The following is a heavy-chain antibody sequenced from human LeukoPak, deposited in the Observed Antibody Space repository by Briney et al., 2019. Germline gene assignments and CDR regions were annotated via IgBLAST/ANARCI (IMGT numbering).Heavy chain of an antibody. Sequence: GGSLRLSCAASGFTLSSYWMHWVRQAPGKGLVWVSRIDTDVSSTNYADSVKGRFTISRDNAKNTLYLQMNSLRAEDTAVYYCARDPPQLEYSSSSGGYWGQGTLVTVSS. J-gene: IGHJ4*02. D-gene: IGHD6-6*01. CDR3: ARDPPQLEYSSSSGGY. CDR1: GFTLSSYW. V-gene: IGHV3-74*01. CDR2: IDTDVSST.